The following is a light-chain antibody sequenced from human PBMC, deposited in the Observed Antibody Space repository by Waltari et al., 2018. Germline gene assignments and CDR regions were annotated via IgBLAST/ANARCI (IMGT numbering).Light chain of an antibody. CDR2: QPN. Sequence: SYELTQPPSVSVSPGQTASITCSGDKLGDKYAAWYPQKPGQSPVLVIYQPNTRPSGTPERFSASNSGNTATLTISGTQAMDEADYYCQAWDSSTHVVFGGGTKLTDL. V-gene: IGLV3-1*01. CDR3: QAWDSSTHVV. CDR1: KLGDKY. J-gene: IGLJ2*01.